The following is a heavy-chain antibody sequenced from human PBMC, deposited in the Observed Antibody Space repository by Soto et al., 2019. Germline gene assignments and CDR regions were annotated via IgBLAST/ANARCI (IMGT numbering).Heavy chain of an antibody. D-gene: IGHD2-2*01. CDR1: GGTFSSYA. J-gene: IGHJ3*02. CDR3: ARSYQPDDAFDI. Sequence: ASVKVSCKASGGTFSSYAISWVRQAPGQGLEWMGGIIPIFGTANYAQKFQGRVTITADESTSTAYMELSSLRSEDTAVYYCARSYQPDDAFDIWGQGTMVTVSS. CDR2: IIPIFGTA. V-gene: IGHV1-69*13.